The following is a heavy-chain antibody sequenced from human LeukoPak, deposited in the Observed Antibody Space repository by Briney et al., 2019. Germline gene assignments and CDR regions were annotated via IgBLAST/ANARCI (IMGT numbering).Heavy chain of an antibody. J-gene: IGHJ6*02. V-gene: IGHV3-7*03. CDR1: GFTFSCCW. D-gene: IGHD3-3*01. CDR2: IKKDGSEK. CDR3: ARIYDFSSGYGAHYGMDV. Sequence: PGGSLRLSCEASGFTFSCCWLTWVRQAPGKGLEWVANIKKDGSEKNYVDPVKGRFIISRDNAKNSVHLQMYSLRAEDTAMYYCARIYDFSSGYGAHYGMDVWGQGTTATVSS.